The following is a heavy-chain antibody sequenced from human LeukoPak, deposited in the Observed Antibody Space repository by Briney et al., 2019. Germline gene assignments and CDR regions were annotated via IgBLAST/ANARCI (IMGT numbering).Heavy chain of an antibody. Sequence: SETLSLTCAVYGGSFSGYYWSWIRQPPGKGLEWIGEINHSGSTNYNPSLKSRVTISVDTSKNQFSLKLSFVTAADTAVYYCARGPSYDYVWGSYRYTRYFDYWGQGTLVTVSS. V-gene: IGHV4-34*01. J-gene: IGHJ4*02. D-gene: IGHD3-16*02. CDR1: GGSFSGYY. CDR3: ARGPSYDYVWGSYRYTRYFDY. CDR2: INHSGST.